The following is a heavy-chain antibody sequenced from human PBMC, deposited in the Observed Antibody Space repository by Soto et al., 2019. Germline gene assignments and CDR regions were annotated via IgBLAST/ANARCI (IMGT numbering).Heavy chain of an antibody. V-gene: IGHV4-61*01. CDR3: VMAGNYRYFDS. J-gene: IGHJ4*02. D-gene: IGHD1-7*01. CDR2: VAIIGTT. CDR1: GDSVGSRTSY. Sequence: PSETLSLTCTVSGDSVGSRTSYSSRIRQPPGKGLEWIGYVAIIGTTNYNPSLKSRVTLSLDTSNNQFSLKLASVTAADTAVYYCVMAGNYRYFDSWGQGLLVT.